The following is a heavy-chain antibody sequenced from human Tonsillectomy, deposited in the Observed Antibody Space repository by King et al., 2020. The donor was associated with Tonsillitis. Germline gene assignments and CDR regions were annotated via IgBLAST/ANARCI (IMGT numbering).Heavy chain of an antibody. D-gene: IGHD3-22*01. Sequence: VQLVESGGGVVQPGGSLRLSCAASGFTFSSYGMHWVRQAPGKGLEWVAFIRYDGSNKYYADSVKGRFTISRDNSKNTLYLQMNSLRAEDTAVYYCAKELYYDSSGPDYWGQGTLVTVSS. J-gene: IGHJ4*02. CDR1: GFTFSSYG. CDR2: IRYDGSNK. CDR3: AKELYYDSSGPDY. V-gene: IGHV3-30*02.